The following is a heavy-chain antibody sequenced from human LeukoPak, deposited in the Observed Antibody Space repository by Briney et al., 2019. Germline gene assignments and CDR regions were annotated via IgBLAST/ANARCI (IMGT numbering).Heavy chain of an antibody. J-gene: IGHJ4*02. CDR2: IFYSGNT. D-gene: IGHD2-8*02. CDR3: ARGFWSRYFDY. CDR1: GGSISSSRYY. V-gene: IGHV4-39*07. Sequence: SETLSLTCNVSGGSISSSRYYWGWIRQPPGKGLEWIGTIFYSGNTYYNPSLKSRVTLSVDTSKNQFSLRLSSLTAADTAVYYCARGFWSRYFDYWGQGTLVTVSS.